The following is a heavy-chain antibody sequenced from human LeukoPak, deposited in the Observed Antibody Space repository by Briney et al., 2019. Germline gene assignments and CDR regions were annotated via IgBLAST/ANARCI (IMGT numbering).Heavy chain of an antibody. D-gene: IGHD4-17*01. CDR1: GFTFSSYS. Sequence: PGGSLRLSCAASGFTFSSYSMNWVRQAPGKGLEWVSSISSSSSYIYYADSVKGRFTISRDNAKNSLYLQMNSLRAEDTAVYYCARDPRWPVTTWYFDYWGQGTLVTVSS. J-gene: IGHJ4*02. V-gene: IGHV3-21*01. CDR3: ARDPRWPVTTWYFDY. CDR2: ISSSSSYI.